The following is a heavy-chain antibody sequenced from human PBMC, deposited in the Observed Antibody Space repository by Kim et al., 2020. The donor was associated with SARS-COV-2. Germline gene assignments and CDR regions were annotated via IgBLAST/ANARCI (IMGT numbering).Heavy chain of an antibody. J-gene: IGHJ4*02. CDR3: AGEGMVAAVTGIDY. D-gene: IGHD6-13*01. Sequence: GGSLRLSCAASGFTFSSYGMHWVRQAPGKGLEWVAAIWYDGSNKYNADSVKGRFTISRDNSKNTLYLQVNSLRAEDAAVYYWAGEGMVAAVTGIDYWGQGTLVTVSS. CDR1: GFTFSSYG. V-gene: IGHV3-33*01. CDR2: IWYDGSNK.